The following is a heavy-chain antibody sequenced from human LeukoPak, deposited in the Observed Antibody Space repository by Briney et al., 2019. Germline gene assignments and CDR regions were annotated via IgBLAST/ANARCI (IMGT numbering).Heavy chain of an antibody. CDR1: GGSISSSNW. CDR3: ASGEAYCSSTSCYKPLDY. D-gene: IGHD2-2*02. J-gene: IGHJ4*02. CDR2: IYHSGST. Sequence: SGTLSLTCAVSGGSISSSNWWSWVRQPPGKGLEWIGEIYHSGSTNYNPSLKSRVTISVDKSKNQFSLKLSSVTAADTAVYYCASGEAYCSSTSCYKPLDYWGQGTLVTVSS. V-gene: IGHV4-4*02.